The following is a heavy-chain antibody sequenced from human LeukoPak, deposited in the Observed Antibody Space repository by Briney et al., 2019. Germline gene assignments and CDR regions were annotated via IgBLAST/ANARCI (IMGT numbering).Heavy chain of an antibody. V-gene: IGHV3-30*03. D-gene: IGHD6-13*01. CDR2: ISYDGSKE. Sequence: GRSLRLSCAASGFTFRSYGMHWVRQAPGKGLEWVAVISYDGSKEHYADSVKGRFTISRDNSKNTLYMQMNSLRAEDTAVYYCTTLAAAHTDFDYWGQGTLVTVSS. CDR3: TTLAAAHTDFDY. CDR1: GFTFRSYG. J-gene: IGHJ4*02.